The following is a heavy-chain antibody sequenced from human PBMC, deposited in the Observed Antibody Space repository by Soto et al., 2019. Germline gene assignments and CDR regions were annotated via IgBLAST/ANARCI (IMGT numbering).Heavy chain of an antibody. CDR3: ARGYCCGVVCYLRRDAFYV. J-gene: IGHJ6*01. CDR1: GFTFASYH. Sequence: EVQLVESGGGLVMPGGSLRLSCAASGFTFASYHMSWVRQAPGKGLDWVSSINPSSSHIYYADSVRGRFTISRDDSNNSLTLHTNSLTTEAVAIYFCARGYCCGVVCYLRRDAFYVWGPGTTDMVS. D-gene: IGHD2-8*02. V-gene: IGHV3-21*02. CDR2: INPSSSHI.